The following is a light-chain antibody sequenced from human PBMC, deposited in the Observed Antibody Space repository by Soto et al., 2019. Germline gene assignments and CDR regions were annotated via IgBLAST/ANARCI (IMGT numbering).Light chain of an antibody. CDR1: NSNIGSNK. CDR3: ATWDDSLHGYV. J-gene: IGLJ1*01. CDR2: TSN. Sequence: QSVLTQPPSASGTPGQRVTISCSGSNSNIGSNKVNWYQQLPGTAPKLLIYTSNQRPSGVPGRFSGSKSGTSASLAISGLQSEDEADYYCATWDDSLHGYVFGTGTKVTV. V-gene: IGLV1-44*01.